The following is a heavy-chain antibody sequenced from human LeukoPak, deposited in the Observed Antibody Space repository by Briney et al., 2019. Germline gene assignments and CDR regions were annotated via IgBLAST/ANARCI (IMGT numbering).Heavy chain of an antibody. J-gene: IGHJ3*02. CDR1: GGSISSYY. Sequence: PSETLSLTCTVSGGSISSYYWSWIRQPPGKGLEWIGYIYYSGSTNYNPSLKSRVTISVDTSKNQFSLKLSSVTAADAAVYYCARAPGYSRMGAFDIWGQGTMVTVSS. CDR3: ARAPGYSRMGAFDI. V-gene: IGHV4-59*01. CDR2: IYYSGST. D-gene: IGHD6-13*01.